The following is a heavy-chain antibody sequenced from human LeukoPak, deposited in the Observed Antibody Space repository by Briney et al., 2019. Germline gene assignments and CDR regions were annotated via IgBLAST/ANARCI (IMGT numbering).Heavy chain of an antibody. Sequence: SVKVSCKASIGSFSSYAISWVRQAPGQGLEWMGRIIPILGIANYAQKFQSRVTITADKSTSTAYMELSSLRSEDTAVYYCARDRGGDYGANPNDAFDIWGQGTMVTVSS. D-gene: IGHD4-17*01. J-gene: IGHJ3*02. CDR1: IGSFSSYA. V-gene: IGHV1-69*04. CDR2: IIPILGIA. CDR3: ARDRGGDYGANPNDAFDI.